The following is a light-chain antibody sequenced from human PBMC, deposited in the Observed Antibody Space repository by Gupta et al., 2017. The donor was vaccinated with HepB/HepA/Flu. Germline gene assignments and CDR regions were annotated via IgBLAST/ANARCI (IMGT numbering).Light chain of an antibody. Sequence: QSVLTQPPAASGTPGQRVTISCYGSSSNIGINSVYWYQQRPGTAPKLLIHRNNQRPSGVPERFSGSKYGTAASMSISGLRAEDEADYYCATWDGSRSAWVFGGGTKLTVL. J-gene: IGLJ3*02. CDR1: SSNIGINS. CDR2: RNN. CDR3: ATWDGSRSAWV. V-gene: IGLV1-47*01.